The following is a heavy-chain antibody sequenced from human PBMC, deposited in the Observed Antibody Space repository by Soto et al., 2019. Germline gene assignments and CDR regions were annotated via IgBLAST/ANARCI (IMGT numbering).Heavy chain of an antibody. CDR2: ISSSSSTI. J-gene: IGHJ6*02. CDR1: GFTVSSYS. V-gene: IGHV3-48*02. CDR3: ARTITMVRGVRFYYYYGMDV. Sequence: GGSLRLSCAASGFTVSSYSMNWVRQAPGKGLEWVSYISSSSSTIYYADSVKGRFTISRDNAKNSLYLQMNSLRDEDTAVYYCARTITMVRGVRFYYYYGMDVSGQGTTVTVSS. D-gene: IGHD3-10*01.